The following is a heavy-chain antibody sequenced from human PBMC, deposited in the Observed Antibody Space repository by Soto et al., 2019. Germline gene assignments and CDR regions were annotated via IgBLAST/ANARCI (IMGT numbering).Heavy chain of an antibody. J-gene: IGHJ4*02. Sequence: QVQLVESGGGLVQPGRSLSLSCPASGLTLSSFAMPWVRQAPGKGLEWVAVISDDGITKYYADSVKGRFTISRDNSKNTLYLQMDSLRAEDTAVYYGYSSGWWGQGTRVTVSS. V-gene: IGHV3-30*03. CDR3: YSSGW. CDR1: GLTLSSFA. D-gene: IGHD6-19*01. CDR2: ISDDGITK.